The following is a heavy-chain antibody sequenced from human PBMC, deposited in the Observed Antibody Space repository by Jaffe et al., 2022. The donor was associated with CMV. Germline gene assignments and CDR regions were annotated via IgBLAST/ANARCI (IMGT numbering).Heavy chain of an antibody. Sequence: EVQLVESGGGLVQPGGSLRLSCAASGFTFSNYEMNWVRQAPGKGLEWISYISTSGDNTHYADSVRGRFTISRDNARNSLYLQMNSLRAEDTALYYCARDTGSWYRLYYYYYMDVWGKGTTVTVSS. CDR2: ISTSGDNT. CDR1: GFTFSNYE. CDR3: ARDTGSWYRLYYYYYMDV. J-gene: IGHJ6*03. V-gene: IGHV3-48*03. D-gene: IGHD6-13*01.